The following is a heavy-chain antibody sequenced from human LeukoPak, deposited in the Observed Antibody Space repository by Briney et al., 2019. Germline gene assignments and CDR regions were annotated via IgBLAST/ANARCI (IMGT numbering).Heavy chain of an antibody. J-gene: IGHJ5*02. Sequence: AASVTVSCKASGYTFTGYYMHWVRQAPGQGLEWMGWINPNSGGTNYAQKFQGRVTMTRDTSISTAYMELSRLRSDDTAVYYCARADYGDLNWFDPWGQGTLVTVSS. CDR1: GYTFTGYY. V-gene: IGHV1-2*02. CDR2: INPNSGGT. D-gene: IGHD4-17*01. CDR3: ARADYGDLNWFDP.